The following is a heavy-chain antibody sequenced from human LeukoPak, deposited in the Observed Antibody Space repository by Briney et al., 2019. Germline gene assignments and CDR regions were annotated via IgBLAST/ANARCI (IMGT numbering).Heavy chain of an antibody. D-gene: IGHD5-18*01. CDR2: ISGDGGKT. J-gene: IGHJ4*02. V-gene: IGHV3-43*02. Sequence: PGGSLRLSCAVSGFTFDDYAMHWVRHAPGKGLEWVSLISGDGGKTYYGDNVKGRFTISRDNSKNSLYLQMNSLRTEDTAFYYCAKEKEYTYGYYYFDNWGQGALVTVSS. CDR1: GFTFDDYA. CDR3: AKEKEYTYGYYYFDN.